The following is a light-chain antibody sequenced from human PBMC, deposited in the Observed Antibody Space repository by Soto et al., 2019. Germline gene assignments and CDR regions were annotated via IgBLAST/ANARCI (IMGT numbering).Light chain of an antibody. CDR1: QSIDTY. J-gene: IGKJ2*01. CDR3: HQSYSTPDT. CDR2: DSS. V-gene: IGKV1-39*01. Sequence: DLQMTQSPSSLSAFVGDRVTITCRASQSIDTYLNWYQQIPGKAPILLIFDSSTLKGGVPSRFSGSGSGTDFTLTISSLQPEDFATYYCHQSYSTPDTFGQGTKLEIK.